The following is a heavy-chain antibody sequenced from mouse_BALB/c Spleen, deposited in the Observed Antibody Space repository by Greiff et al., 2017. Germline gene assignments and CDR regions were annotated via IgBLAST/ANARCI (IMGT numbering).Heavy chain of an antibody. CDR1: GYTFTSYW. Sequence: VKLLESGAELARPGASVKLSCKASGYTFTSYWMQWVKQRPGQGLEWIGAIYPGDGDTRYTQKFKGKATLTADKSSSTAYMQLSSLASEDSAVYYCARRGYGADFDVWGAGTTVTVSS. V-gene: IGHV1-87*01. D-gene: IGHD2-2*01. CDR2: IYPGDGDT. CDR3: ARRGYGADFDV. J-gene: IGHJ1*01.